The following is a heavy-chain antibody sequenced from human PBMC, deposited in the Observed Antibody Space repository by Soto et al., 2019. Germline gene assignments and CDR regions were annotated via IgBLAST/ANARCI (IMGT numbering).Heavy chain of an antibody. Sequence: GESLKISCAGSETNFATYWIAWGRQLTGRDLGWMGTIDPGKSQTIYSPSFRGLVTISAHTSLNTAYLQWDSLRASDTTIYYCARGFTGSAGRFDPWGQGTVVTVS. V-gene: IGHV5-51*01. D-gene: IGHD2-8*02. CDR3: ARGFTGSAGRFDP. CDR2: IDPGKSQT. J-gene: IGHJ5*02. CDR1: ETNFATYW.